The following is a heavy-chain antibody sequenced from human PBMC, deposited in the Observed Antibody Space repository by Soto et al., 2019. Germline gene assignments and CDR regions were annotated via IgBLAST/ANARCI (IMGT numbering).Heavy chain of an antibody. CDR1: GFTFSSYA. J-gene: IGHJ5*02. CDR3: AKHYVLRFLEWYNWFDP. D-gene: IGHD3-3*01. CDR2: ISGSGGST. Sequence: EVQLLESGGGLVQPGGSLRLSCAASGFTFSSYAMSWVRQAPGKGLEWVSAISGSGGSTYYADSVKGRFTISRDNSKNTLYLQMNSLRAEDTDVYYCAKHYVLRFLEWYNWFDPWGQGTLVTVSS. V-gene: IGHV3-23*01.